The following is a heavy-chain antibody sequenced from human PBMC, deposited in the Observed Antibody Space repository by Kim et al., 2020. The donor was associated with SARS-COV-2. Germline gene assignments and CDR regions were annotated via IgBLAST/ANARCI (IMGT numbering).Heavy chain of an antibody. J-gene: IGHJ6*02. CDR3: ARGFFGLWFGQDPTYYGMDV. CDR1: GYTFTSYG. D-gene: IGHD3-10*01. CDR2: ISAYNGNT. V-gene: IGHV1-18*01. Sequence: ASVKVSCKASGYTFTSYGISWVRQAPGQGLEWMGWISAYNGNTNYAQKLQGRVTMTTDTSTSTAYMELRSLRSDDTAVYYCARGFFGLWFGQDPTYYGMDVWGQGTTVTVSS.